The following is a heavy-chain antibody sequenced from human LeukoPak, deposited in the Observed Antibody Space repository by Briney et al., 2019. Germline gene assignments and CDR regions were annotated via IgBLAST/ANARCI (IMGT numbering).Heavy chain of an antibody. Sequence: PRGSLRLSCAASGFTFSSYAMSWVRQAPGKGLEWVSAISGSGGSTYYADSVKGRFTISRDNSKNTLYLQMNSLRAEDTAVYYCAKDSESREGEYFDYWGQGTLVTVSS. V-gene: IGHV3-23*01. CDR1: GFTFSSYA. CDR2: ISGSGGST. J-gene: IGHJ4*02. CDR3: AKDSESREGEYFDY. D-gene: IGHD3-16*01.